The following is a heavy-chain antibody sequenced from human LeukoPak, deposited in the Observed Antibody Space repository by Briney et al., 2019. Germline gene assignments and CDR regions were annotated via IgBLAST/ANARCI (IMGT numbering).Heavy chain of an antibody. CDR2: IYSGGST. V-gene: IGHV3-66*01. D-gene: IGHD6-6*01. CDR1: GFTVSSNY. Sequence: GGSLILSCAASGFTVSSNYMSWVRQAPGKGLEWVSVIYSGGSTYYADSVKGRFTISRDNSKNTLYLQMNSLRAEDTAVYYCARDLRSSIAARGALGNGMDVWGQGTTVTVSS. CDR3: ARDLRSSIAARGALGNGMDV. J-gene: IGHJ6*02.